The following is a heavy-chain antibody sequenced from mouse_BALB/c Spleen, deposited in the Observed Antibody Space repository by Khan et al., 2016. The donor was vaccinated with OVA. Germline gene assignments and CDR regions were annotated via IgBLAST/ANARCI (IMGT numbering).Heavy chain of an antibody. CDR3: TRGGYGTSFAF. Sequence: QVQLQQSGAELVRPGASVKLSCKASGYTFTSYWMNWVKQRPGQGLEWIGMIDPSDSKTHYNHMFRDKATLTIDKSSSTAYMHLTSLTSEDSAVYYCTRGGYGTSFAFWGQGTLATVSA. CDR1: GYTFTSYW. V-gene: IGHV1-61*01. J-gene: IGHJ3*01. CDR2: IDPSDSKT. D-gene: IGHD2-10*02.